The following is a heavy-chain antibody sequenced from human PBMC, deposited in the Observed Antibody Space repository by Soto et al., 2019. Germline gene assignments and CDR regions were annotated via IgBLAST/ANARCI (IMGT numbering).Heavy chain of an antibody. Sequence: EVQLVESGGGLVKPGGSLRLSCVVSGFTFSSYSMNWVRQAPGKGLEWVSSISSGSNYTYYADLVKGRFTISRDNAKNSVYLQMNSLRAEDTALYYCARDFKESQYYYYCMDVWGKGTTVTVSS. J-gene: IGHJ6*03. V-gene: IGHV3-21*06. CDR3: ARDFKESQYYYYCMDV. D-gene: IGHD3-10*01. CDR2: ISSGSNYT. CDR1: GFTFSSYS.